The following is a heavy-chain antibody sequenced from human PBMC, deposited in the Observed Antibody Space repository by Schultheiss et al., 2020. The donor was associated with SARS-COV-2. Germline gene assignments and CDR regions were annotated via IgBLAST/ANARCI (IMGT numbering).Heavy chain of an antibody. J-gene: IGHJ4*02. Sequence: GGSLRLSCAASGFTFSSYSMSWVRQAPGKGLEWVSYISSSSSTIYYADSVKGRFTISRDNAKNSLYLQMNSLRDEDTAVYYCAPYSSGQGAFQFGYWGQGTLVTVSS. V-gene: IGHV3-48*02. CDR3: APYSSGQGAFQFGY. D-gene: IGHD6-19*01. CDR1: GFTFSSYS. CDR2: ISSSSSTI.